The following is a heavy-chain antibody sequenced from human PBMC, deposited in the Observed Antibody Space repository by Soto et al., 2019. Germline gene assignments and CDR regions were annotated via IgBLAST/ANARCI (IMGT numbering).Heavy chain of an antibody. V-gene: IGHV4-31*03. CDR2: IYYSGST. D-gene: IGHD3-22*01. CDR3: AIYDSSGSRGLQH. J-gene: IGHJ1*01. CDR1: GGSISSGGYY. Sequence: QVQLQESGPGLVKPSQTLSLTCTVSGGSISSGGYYWSWIRQHPGKGLEWLGYIYYSGSTYYNPSLKSRVTISVDTSKNQFSLKLISVTAADTAVYYCAIYDSSGSRGLQHWGQGTLVTVSS.